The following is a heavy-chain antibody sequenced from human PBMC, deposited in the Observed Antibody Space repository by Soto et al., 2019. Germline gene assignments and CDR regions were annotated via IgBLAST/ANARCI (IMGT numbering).Heavy chain of an antibody. Sequence: QMQLVQSGPEVKKPGTSVKVSCKASGFTFNSSSVQWVRQARGQRLEWMGWIVIGSGNTMYAQRFQERVTFTRDMSTTTAYMELSSLRSEDTAMYYCAAVPGDFDCWGQGTLVTVSS. J-gene: IGHJ4*02. CDR3: AAVPGDFDC. CDR2: IVIGSGNT. D-gene: IGHD1-1*01. V-gene: IGHV1-58*01. CDR1: GFTFNSSS.